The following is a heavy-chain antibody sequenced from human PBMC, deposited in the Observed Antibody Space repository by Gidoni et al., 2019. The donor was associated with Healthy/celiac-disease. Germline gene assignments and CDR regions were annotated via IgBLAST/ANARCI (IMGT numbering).Heavy chain of an antibody. CDR3: AASSIAAFDAFDI. J-gene: IGHJ3*02. Sequence: EVQLVESGGGLVQPGGSLRLSCAASGFTFSSYWMSWVRQAPGKGLEWVANIKQDGSEKYYVDSVKGRFTISRDNAKNSLYLQMNSLRAEDTAVYYCAASSIAAFDAFDIWGQGTMVTVSS. CDR1: GFTFSSYW. D-gene: IGHD6-6*01. CDR2: IKQDGSEK. V-gene: IGHV3-7*01.